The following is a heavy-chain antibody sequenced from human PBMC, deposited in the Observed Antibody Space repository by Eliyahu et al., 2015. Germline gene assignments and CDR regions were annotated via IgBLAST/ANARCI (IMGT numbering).Heavy chain of an antibody. CDR2: XNPNSGNT. V-gene: IGHV1-8*01. Sequence: QVQLVQSGAEVKKPGASVKVSCKASGSTFTSYDINWVRQAPGQGLEWMAWXNPNSGNTGFAQKFQDRLTMTRNTSISTAYLELSSLRSDDTAVYYCARAESDPQFFYGMDVWGQGTSVIVSS. D-gene: IGHD1-14*01. CDR3: ARAESDPQFFYGMDV. CDR1: GSTFTSYD. J-gene: IGHJ6*02.